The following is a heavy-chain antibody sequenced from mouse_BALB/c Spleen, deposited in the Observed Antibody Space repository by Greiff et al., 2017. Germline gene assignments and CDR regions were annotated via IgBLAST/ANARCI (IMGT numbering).Heavy chain of an antibody. CDR3: ARGDYDGFAY. CDR1: GFSLTSYG. Sequence: VQGVESGPGLVQPSQSLSITCTASGFSLTSYGVHWVRQSPGKGLEWLGVIWSGGSTDYNAAFISRLSISKDNSKSQVFFIMNSLQANDTAIYYCARGDYDGFAYWGQGTLVTVSA. D-gene: IGHD2-4*01. J-gene: IGHJ3*01. CDR2: IWSGGST. V-gene: IGHV2-2*02.